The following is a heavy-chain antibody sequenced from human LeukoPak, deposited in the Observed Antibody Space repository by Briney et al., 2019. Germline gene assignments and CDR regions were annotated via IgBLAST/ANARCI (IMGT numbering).Heavy chain of an antibody. CDR2: IYTNGNT. D-gene: IGHD3/OR15-3a*01. V-gene: IGHV3-23*05. CDR1: GFTFSNNA. Sequence: GSLRLSCAASGFTFSNNAMNWVRQAPGKGLEWVSGIYTNGNTRYADSVRGRFTISRDNSKNTLYLQMHSLRVDDTAVYYCAHLVWEYVGGLDVWGQGTTVTVSS. CDR3: AHLVWEYVGGLDV. J-gene: IGHJ6*02.